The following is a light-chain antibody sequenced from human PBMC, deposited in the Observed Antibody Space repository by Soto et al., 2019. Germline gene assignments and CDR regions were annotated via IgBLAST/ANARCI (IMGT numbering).Light chain of an antibody. Sequence: DLPMTQSPSSLSASIGDRVTITCQASQDISNNLNWYQQKPGKAPKLLIYDASNLKTGVPSRFSGSGSETDFTFTISSLQPEDIATYYCQQYFHRLLTFGGGTKVEI. CDR3: QQYFHRLLT. CDR2: DAS. V-gene: IGKV1-33*01. CDR1: QDISNN. J-gene: IGKJ4*01.